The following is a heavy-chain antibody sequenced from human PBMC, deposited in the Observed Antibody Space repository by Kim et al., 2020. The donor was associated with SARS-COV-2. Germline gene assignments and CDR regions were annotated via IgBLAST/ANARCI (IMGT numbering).Heavy chain of an antibody. CDR3: TRDGGIWFGELVFDY. Sequence: GGSLRLSCTASGFTFGDYAMSWFRQAPGKGLEWVGFIRSKAYGGTTEYAASVKGRFTISRDDSKSIAYLQMNSLKTEDTAVYYCTRDGGIWFGELVFDYWGQGTLVTVSS. CDR2: IRSKAYGGTT. J-gene: IGHJ4*02. D-gene: IGHD3-10*01. V-gene: IGHV3-49*03. CDR1: GFTFGDYA.